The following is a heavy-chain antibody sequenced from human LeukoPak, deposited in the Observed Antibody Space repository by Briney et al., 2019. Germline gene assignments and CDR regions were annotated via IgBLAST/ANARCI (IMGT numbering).Heavy chain of an antibody. CDR1: GGSFSGYY. CDR2: INHSGST. CDR3: ARRPRSVMTVTTGYYMDV. D-gene: IGHD4-17*01. Sequence: SETLPLTCAVYGGSFSGYYWSWIRQPPGKGLEWIGEINHSGSTNYNPSLKSRVTISVDTSKNQFSLKLSSVTAADTAVYYCARRPRSVMTVTTGYYMDVWSKGTTVTVSS. J-gene: IGHJ6*03. V-gene: IGHV4-34*01.